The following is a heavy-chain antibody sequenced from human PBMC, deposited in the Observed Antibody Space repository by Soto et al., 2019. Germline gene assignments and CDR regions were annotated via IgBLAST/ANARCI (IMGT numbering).Heavy chain of an antibody. V-gene: IGHV4-59*01. CDR3: ARATYSSSSYYYYYYYMDV. D-gene: IGHD6-13*01. J-gene: IGHJ6*03. CDR2: IYYSGST. Sequence: SETLSLTWTVFGGSISSYYWSWILQPPGKGLEWIGYIYYSGSTNYNPSLKSRVTISVDTSKNQFSLKLSSVTAADTAVYYCARATYSSSSYYYYYYYMDVWGKGTTVTVSS. CDR1: GGSISSYY.